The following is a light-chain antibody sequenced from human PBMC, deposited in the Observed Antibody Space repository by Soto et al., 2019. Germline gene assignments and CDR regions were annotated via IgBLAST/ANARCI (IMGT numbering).Light chain of an antibody. CDR2: GNS. Sequence: QSVLTQPPSVSGAPGQRGTISCTGSSSNIVAGYDVHWYQQLPGTAPKLLIYGNSNRPSGVPDRFSGSKSGTSASLAITGLQAEDEADYYCQSYDRSLSYVFGTGTKLTVL. J-gene: IGLJ1*01. V-gene: IGLV1-40*01. CDR1: SSNIVAGYD. CDR3: QSYDRSLSYV.